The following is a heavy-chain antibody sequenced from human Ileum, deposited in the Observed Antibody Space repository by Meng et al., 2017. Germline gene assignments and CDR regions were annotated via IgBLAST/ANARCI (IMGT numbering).Heavy chain of an antibody. J-gene: IGHJ6*02. CDR1: GFTFSGFW. D-gene: IGHD6-19*01. Sequence: GESLKISCVGSGFTFSGFWLSWVRQVPGKGLEGVASINRDGSEKFYLDSVKGRFTISRDNAKMSLYLEMYSLRADDSAVYYCVFLPVADTGSYDYYGLDVWGQGTPVTVSS. CDR3: VFLPVADTGSYDYYGLDV. CDR2: INRDGSEK. V-gene: IGHV3-7*01.